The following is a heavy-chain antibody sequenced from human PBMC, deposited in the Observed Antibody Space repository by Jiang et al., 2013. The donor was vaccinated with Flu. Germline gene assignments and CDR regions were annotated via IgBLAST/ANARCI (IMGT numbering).Heavy chain of an antibody. V-gene: IGHV3-48*01. Sequence: SCEASGFTFSRYSMNWVRQAPGRGLEWISYISSTSFTIYYADSVKGRFTISRDNAKNSLNLQLNSLRAEDTAVYYCVRSPYDSWSNPPRPFDYWGQGTLVTVSS. CDR3: VRSPYDSWSNPPRPFDY. D-gene: IGHD3-3*01. CDR2: ISSTSFTI. CDR1: GFTFSRYS. J-gene: IGHJ4*02.